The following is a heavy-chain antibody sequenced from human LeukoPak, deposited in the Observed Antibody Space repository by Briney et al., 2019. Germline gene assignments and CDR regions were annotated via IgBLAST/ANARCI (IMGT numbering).Heavy chain of an antibody. J-gene: IGHJ4*02. CDR3: AKESGHIVASIDY. CDR2: ISGSGGST. D-gene: IGHD2-21*01. Sequence: PGGSLRLSCAASGFIFSTYAMSWVRQAPGKGLEWVSAISGSGGSTYYADSVKGRFTISSDNSKNTLYLQMNSLRAEDTAVYYCAKESGHIVASIDYWGQGTLVTVSS. V-gene: IGHV3-23*01. CDR1: GFIFSTYA.